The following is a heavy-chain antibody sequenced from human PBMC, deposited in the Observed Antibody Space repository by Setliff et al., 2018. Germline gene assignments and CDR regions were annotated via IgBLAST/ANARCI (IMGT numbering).Heavy chain of an antibody. V-gene: IGHV4-31*03. CDR3: ARGRSNFWGYYFDY. CDR1: GGSISSGGYY. CDR2: IYYSGST. J-gene: IGHJ4*02. D-gene: IGHD3-3*01. Sequence: SETLSLTCTVSGGSISSGGYYWSWIRQHPGKGLEWIGYIYYSGSTYYNPSLKSRVTISVDTSKNQFSLKLSSVTAADTAVYYCARGRSNFWGYYFDYWGQGTLVTV.